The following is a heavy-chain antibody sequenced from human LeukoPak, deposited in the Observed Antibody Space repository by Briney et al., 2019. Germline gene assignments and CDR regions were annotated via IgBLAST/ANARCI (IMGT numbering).Heavy chain of an antibody. D-gene: IGHD3-10*01. CDR1: GGTFSSYA. V-gene: IGHV1-69*05. J-gene: IGHJ6*03. Sequence: ASMKVSCKASGGTFSSYAISWVRQAPGQGLEWMGGIIPIFGTANYAQKFQGRVTITTDESTSTAYMELSSLRSEDTAVYYCARGGPLVRGERYYYYYYMDVWGKGTTVTVSS. CDR3: ARGGPLVRGERYYYYYYMDV. CDR2: IIPIFGTA.